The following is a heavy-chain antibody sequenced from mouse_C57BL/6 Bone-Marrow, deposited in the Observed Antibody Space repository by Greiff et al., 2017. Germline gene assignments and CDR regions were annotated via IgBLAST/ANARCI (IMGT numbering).Heavy chain of an antibody. Sequence: EVQLVESGGGLVQPGGSLKLSCAASGFTFSDYGMAWVRQAPRKGPEWVAFISNLAYSIYYADTVTGRFTISRENAKNTLYLEMSSLRSEDTAMYYCARERYRDWYFDVWGTGTTVTVSS. V-gene: IGHV5-15*01. CDR1: GFTFSDYG. J-gene: IGHJ1*03. D-gene: IGHD2-14*01. CDR2: ISNLAYSI. CDR3: ARERYRDWYFDV.